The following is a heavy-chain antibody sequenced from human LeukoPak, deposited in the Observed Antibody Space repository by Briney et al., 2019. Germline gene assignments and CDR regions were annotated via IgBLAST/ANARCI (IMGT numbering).Heavy chain of an antibody. CDR1: GFTFSSYW. CDR3: ARDGDGYNYIPQHFDY. Sequence: GGSLRLSCAASGFTFSSYWMSWVRQAPGKGLEWVANIKQDGSEKYYVDSVKGRFTISRDNAKNSLYLQMNSLRAEDTAVYYCARDGDGYNYIPQHFDYWGQGTLVTVSS. J-gene: IGHJ4*02. D-gene: IGHD5-24*01. V-gene: IGHV3-7*01. CDR2: IKQDGSEK.